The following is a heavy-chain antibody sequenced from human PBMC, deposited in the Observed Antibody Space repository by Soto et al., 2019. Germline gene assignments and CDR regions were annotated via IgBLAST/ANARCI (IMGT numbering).Heavy chain of an antibody. CDR3: ARTVGAAYYLDF. CDR2: IYTSGST. J-gene: IGHJ4*01. CDR1: GDYMTKYY. V-gene: IGHV4-4*07. D-gene: IGHD1-26*01. Sequence: QVQLQESGPGLVKPSETLSLTCTVSGDYMTKYYWSWIRQPAGKGLEWIGRIYTSGSTNYNPSLKSLVTMSIETSTNHFSLKLKSVTAADTAVYYCARTVGAAYYLDFWGHGALVTLSS.